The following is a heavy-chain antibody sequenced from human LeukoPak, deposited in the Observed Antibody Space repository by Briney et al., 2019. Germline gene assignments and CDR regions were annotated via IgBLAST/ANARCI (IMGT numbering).Heavy chain of an antibody. V-gene: IGHV3-53*01. CDR1: GFSVSSSY. D-gene: IGHD2-21*01. CDR3: AREVVSIPSYFDS. Sequence: GGSLRLSCAASGFSVSSSYMYWVRQAPGKGLEWVSFFYRGDSTYYAESVRGRFTISRDNSKNTLYLLMNSLIPEDTAVYYCAREVVSIPSYFDSWGQGTLVTVSS. J-gene: IGHJ4*02. CDR2: FYRGDST.